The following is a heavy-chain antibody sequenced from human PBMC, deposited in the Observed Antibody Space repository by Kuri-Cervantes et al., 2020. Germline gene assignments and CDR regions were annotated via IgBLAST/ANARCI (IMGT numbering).Heavy chain of an antibody. V-gene: IGHV4-59*01. D-gene: IGHD1-14*01. CDR1: GGSISSYY. Sequence: SETLSLTCTVSGGSISSYYWSWIRQPPGKGLEWIGYIYYSGSTNYNPSLKSRVTISVDTSKNQFSLKLSPVTAADTAIYYCARDYQRYFDYWGQGTLVTVSS. CDR2: IYYSGST. J-gene: IGHJ4*02. CDR3: ARDYQRYFDY.